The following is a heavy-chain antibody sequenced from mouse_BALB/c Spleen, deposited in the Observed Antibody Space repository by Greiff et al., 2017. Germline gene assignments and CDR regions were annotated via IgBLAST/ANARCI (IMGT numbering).Heavy chain of an antibody. J-gene: IGHJ4*01. CDR1: GFTFTDYY. CDR3: ARDGEGYERGGYYAMDY. CDR2: IRNKANGYTT. V-gene: IGHV7-3*02. D-gene: IGHD2-2*01. Sequence: EVKLMESGGGLVQPGGSLRLSCATSGFTFTDYYMSWVRQPPGKALEWLGFIRNKANGYTTEYSASVKGRFTISRDNSQSILYLQMNTLRAEDSATYYCARDGEGYERGGYYAMDYWGQGTSVTVSS.